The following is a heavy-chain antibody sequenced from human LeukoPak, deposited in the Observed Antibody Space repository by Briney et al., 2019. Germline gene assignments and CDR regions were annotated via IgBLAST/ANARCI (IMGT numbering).Heavy chain of an antibody. J-gene: IGHJ3*02. V-gene: IGHV4-39*07. CDR1: GGSISSSSYY. Sequence: PSETLSLTCTVSGGSISSSSYYWGWIRQPPGKGLEWIGSIYYSGSTYYNPSLKSRVTISVDTSKNQFSLKLSSVTAADTAVYYCARVPLTTIVVVTADTAYDIWGQGTMVTVSS. CDR2: IYYSGST. D-gene: IGHD2-21*02. CDR3: ARVPLTTIVVVTADTAYDI.